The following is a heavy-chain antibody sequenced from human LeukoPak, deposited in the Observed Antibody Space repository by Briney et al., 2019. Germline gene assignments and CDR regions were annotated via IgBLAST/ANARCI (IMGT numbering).Heavy chain of an antibody. V-gene: IGHV1-18*01. CDR3: ARTYCSGGTCSDFDY. Sequence: GASVKVSCKASGYTFTSYGISWVRQAPGRGLEWMGWISTYNGNTNYAQKLQGRVTMTTDTSTSTAYMELRSLRSDDTAVYYCARTYCSGGTCSDFDYWGQGTLVTVSS. J-gene: IGHJ4*02. CDR2: ISTYNGNT. D-gene: IGHD2-15*01. CDR1: GYTFTSYG.